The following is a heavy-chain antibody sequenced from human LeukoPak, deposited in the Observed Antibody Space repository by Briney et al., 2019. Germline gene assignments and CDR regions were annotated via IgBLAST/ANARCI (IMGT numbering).Heavy chain of an antibody. Sequence: GGSLRLSCAASGFTFDDCGMSWVRQAPGKGLEWVSGINWNGGSTGYADSVKGRFTISRDNAKNSLYLQMNSLRAEDTALYYCARDRAYCSSTSCSTYNWFDPWGQGTLVTVSS. J-gene: IGHJ5*02. CDR1: GFTFDDCG. CDR2: INWNGGST. CDR3: ARDRAYCSSTSCSTYNWFDP. V-gene: IGHV3-20*04. D-gene: IGHD2-2*02.